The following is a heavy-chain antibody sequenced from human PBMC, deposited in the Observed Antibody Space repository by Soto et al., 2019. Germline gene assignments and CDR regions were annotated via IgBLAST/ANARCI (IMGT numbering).Heavy chain of an antibody. CDR3: ATGRDGDFYYSGY. CDR1: GFSVSRNY. Sequence: SGGSLRLSCAASGFSVSRNYISWVRQAPGKGLQWVSLIYSGGSTYYADSVKGRFTISRDNSKNTLYLQMDSLRADDTAVYYCATGRDGDFYYSGYWGQGTLVTVSS. V-gene: IGHV3-53*01. J-gene: IGHJ4*02. CDR2: IYSGGST. D-gene: IGHD2-21*01.